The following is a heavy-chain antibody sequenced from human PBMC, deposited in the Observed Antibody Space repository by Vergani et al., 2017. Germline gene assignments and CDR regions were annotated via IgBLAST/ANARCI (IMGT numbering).Heavy chain of an antibody. J-gene: IGHJ6*02. CDR1: RFTFSSYG. Sequence: QVQLVESGGGVVQPGGSLRLSCATSRFTFSSYGMHWVRQAPGKGLEWVSILYVVGTSDYADSVKGRFTVSRDISKKTLHLQLNSLRVEDTAVYFCSYGMDVWGQGTTVTVSS. V-gene: IGHV3-NL1*01. CDR2: LYVVGTS. CDR3: SYGMDV.